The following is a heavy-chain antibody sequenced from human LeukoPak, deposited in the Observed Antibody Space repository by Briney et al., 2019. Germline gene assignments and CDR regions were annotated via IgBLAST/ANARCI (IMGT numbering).Heavy chain of an antibody. V-gene: IGHV1-69*13. J-gene: IGHJ4*02. D-gene: IGHD5-24*01. CDR1: GGTFSSYA. CDR3: ARSEMPTRAFDY. CDR2: IIPIFGTA. Sequence: SVKVSCKASGGTFSSYAISWVRQAPGQGLEWMGGIIPIFGTANYAQKFQGRVTITADDSTTTAYMELSSLRSEDTAVYYCARSEMPTRAFDYWGQGTLVTVSS.